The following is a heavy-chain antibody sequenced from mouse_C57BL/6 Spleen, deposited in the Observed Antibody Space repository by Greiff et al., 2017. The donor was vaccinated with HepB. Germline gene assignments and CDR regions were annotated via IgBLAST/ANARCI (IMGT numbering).Heavy chain of an antibody. Sequence: QVQLQQSGAELVKPGASVKMSCKASGYTFTTYPIEWMKQNHGKSLEWIGNFHPYNDDTKYNEKFKGKATLTVEKSSSTVYLELSRLTSGDSAVYYCARGPDDYDEGYYFDYWGQGTTLTVSS. CDR2: FHPYNDDT. V-gene: IGHV1-47*01. CDR1: GYTFTTYP. CDR3: ARGPDDYDEGYYFDY. J-gene: IGHJ2*01. D-gene: IGHD2-4*01.